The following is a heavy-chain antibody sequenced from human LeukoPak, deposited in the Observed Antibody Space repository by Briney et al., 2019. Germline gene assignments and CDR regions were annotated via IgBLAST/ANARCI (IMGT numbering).Heavy chain of an antibody. D-gene: IGHD2-8*01. CDR2: IRYDGSNK. CDR1: GFTFSSYG. J-gene: IGHJ6*03. V-gene: IGHV3-30*02. CDR3: ARDGRGYCTNGVCFYYYYYYMDV. Sequence: GGSLRLSCAASGFTFSSYGMHWVRQAPGKGLEWVTFIRYDGSNKYYADSVKGRFTISRDNAKNSLYLQMNSLRAEDTAVYYCARDGRGYCTNGVCFYYYYYYMDVWGKGTTVTVSS.